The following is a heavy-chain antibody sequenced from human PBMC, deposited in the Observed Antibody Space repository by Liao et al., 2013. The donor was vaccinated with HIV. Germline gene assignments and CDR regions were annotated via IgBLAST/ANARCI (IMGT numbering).Heavy chain of an antibody. V-gene: IGHV4-4*07. CDR1: GGSLNSYY. Sequence: QVQLQESNPGLVKPSETLSLTCTVSGGSLNSYYWSWIRQPAGKGLEWIGRIYSSGSSNYNPSLKSRVTVTVEKSRNQFSLKMTSVTAADTAVYYCATPRDAAGGGYFLHWGQGHRGHRLL. CDR3: ATPRDAAGGGYFLH. J-gene: IGHJ1*01. CDR2: IYSSGSS. D-gene: IGHD6-13*01.